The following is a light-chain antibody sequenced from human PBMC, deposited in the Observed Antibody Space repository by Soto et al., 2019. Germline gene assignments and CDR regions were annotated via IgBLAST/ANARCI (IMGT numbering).Light chain of an antibody. CDR3: QQRSNWPFT. J-gene: IGKJ4*01. CDR1: QSVSSY. CDR2: DAS. V-gene: IGKV3-11*01. Sequence: EIVLTQSPATLSLSPGERATLSCRASQSVSSYLAWYQQKTGQAPRLLIYDASNRATGIPARFSGSGSGTDFTLTISSLEPEYFAVYYCQQRSNWPFTFGGGTKVEIK.